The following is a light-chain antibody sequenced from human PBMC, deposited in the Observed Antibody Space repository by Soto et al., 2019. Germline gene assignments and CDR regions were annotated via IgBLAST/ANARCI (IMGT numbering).Light chain of an antibody. CDR3: QEYNKWFSIS. J-gene: IGKJ5*01. Sequence: EIVLTQSPATLSVSPGERAILSCRASQSISTKLAWYQQKPGRAPRLLIYGASTRATGIPARFSGSGSGTEFTLPINSLQSEDFAVYYCQEYNKWFSISFGQGTRLEIK. V-gene: IGKV3-15*01. CDR1: QSISTK. CDR2: GAS.